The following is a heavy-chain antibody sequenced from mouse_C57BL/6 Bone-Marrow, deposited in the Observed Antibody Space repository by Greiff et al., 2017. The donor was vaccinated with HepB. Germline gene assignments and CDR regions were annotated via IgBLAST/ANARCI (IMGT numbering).Heavy chain of an antibody. Sequence: EVKVVESGTVLARPGASVKMSCKTSGYTFTSYWMHWVKQRPGQGLEWIGAIYPGNSDTSYNQKFKGKAKLTAVTSASTAYMELSSLTNEDSAVYYCTRQDGNYEEYFDYWGQGTTLTVSS. V-gene: IGHV1-5*01. CDR3: TRQDGNYEEYFDY. J-gene: IGHJ2*01. CDR2: IYPGNSDT. CDR1: GYTFTSYW. D-gene: IGHD2-1*01.